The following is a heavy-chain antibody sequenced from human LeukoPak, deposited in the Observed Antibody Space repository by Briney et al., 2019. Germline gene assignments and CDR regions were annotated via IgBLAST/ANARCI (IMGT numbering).Heavy chain of an antibody. CDR3: ARDGNWNVDY. V-gene: IGHV4-59*12. Sequence: SETLSLTCTVSGGSISSYYWSWIRQPPGKGLEWIGYIYYSGSTNYNPSLKSRVTISVDTSKNQFSLKLSSVTAADTAVYYCARDGNWNVDYWGQGTLVTVSS. CDR1: GGSISSYY. J-gene: IGHJ4*02. D-gene: IGHD1-1*01. CDR2: IYYSGST.